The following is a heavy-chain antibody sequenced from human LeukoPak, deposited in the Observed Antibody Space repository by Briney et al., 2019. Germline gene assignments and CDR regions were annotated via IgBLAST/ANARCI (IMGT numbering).Heavy chain of an antibody. Sequence: GGSLRLSCAASGFTFDDYGMSWVRQAPGKGLEWVSAISGSGGSTYYADSVKGRFTISRDNSKNTLYLQMNSLRSEDTAVYYCAREYYDSSGYYGNYYFDYWGQGTLVTVSS. V-gene: IGHV3-23*01. CDR3: AREYYDSSGYYGNYYFDY. J-gene: IGHJ4*02. D-gene: IGHD3-22*01. CDR2: ISGSGGST. CDR1: GFTFDDYG.